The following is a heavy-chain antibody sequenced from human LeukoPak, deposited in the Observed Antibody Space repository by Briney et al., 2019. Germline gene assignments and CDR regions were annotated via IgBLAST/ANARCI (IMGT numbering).Heavy chain of an antibody. Sequence: SETLSLTCTVSGGSISSGGYYWSWIRQHPGKGLEWIGYIYYSGSTYYNPSLKSRVTISVDTSKNQFSLNLSSVTAADTAVYYCARLIAAAGPGNYWGQGTLVTVSS. V-gene: IGHV4-31*03. D-gene: IGHD6-13*01. J-gene: IGHJ4*02. CDR1: GGSISSGGYY. CDR3: ARLIAAAGPGNY. CDR2: IYYSGST.